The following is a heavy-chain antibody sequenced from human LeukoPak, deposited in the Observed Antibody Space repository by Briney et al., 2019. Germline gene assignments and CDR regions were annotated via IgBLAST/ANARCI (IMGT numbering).Heavy chain of an antibody. CDR2: INQGGSEK. CDR1: GFTFSSHW. CDR3: ARDGPAAGLYSDN. Sequence: GGSLRLSCAASGFTFSSHWMSWVRQAPGKGLELVANINQGGSEKYYVDSVRGRFTISRDNAKTSLYLQMNSLRAEDTAVYFCARDGPAAGLYSDNWGQGTLVTVSS. V-gene: IGHV3-7*01. J-gene: IGHJ4*02. D-gene: IGHD6-13*01.